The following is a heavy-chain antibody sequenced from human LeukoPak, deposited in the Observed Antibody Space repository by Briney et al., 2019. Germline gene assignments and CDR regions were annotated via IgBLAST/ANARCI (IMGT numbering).Heavy chain of an antibody. J-gene: IGHJ4*02. D-gene: IGHD6-13*01. V-gene: IGHV4-59*08. Sequence: PSETLSLTCTVSGGSISGYYWSWLRQSPGKRLEYIAYIHYTGTTDYNPSLGCRVTISVDTSKNQFSLKLRFVTAADTAVYYCARLNLIGSSPVHHYDLWGQGTLVTVSS. CDR3: ARLNLIGSSPVHHYDL. CDR1: GGSISGYY. CDR2: IHYTGTT.